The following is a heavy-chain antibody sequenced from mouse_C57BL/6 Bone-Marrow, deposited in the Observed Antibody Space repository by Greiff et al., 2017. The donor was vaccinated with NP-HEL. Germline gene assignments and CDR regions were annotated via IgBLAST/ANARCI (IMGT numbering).Heavy chain of an antibody. CDR1: GFTFSSYG. CDR3: ARQAYYYGSSYEGNYFDY. V-gene: IGHV5-6*01. CDR2: ISSGGSYT. D-gene: IGHD1-1*01. Sequence: EVKVVESGGDLVKPGGSLKLSCAASGFTFSSYGMSWVRQTPDKRLEWVATISSGGSYTYYPDSVKGRFTISRDNAKNTLYLQMSRLKSEDTAMYYCARQAYYYGSSYEGNYFDYWGQGTTLTVSS. J-gene: IGHJ2*01.